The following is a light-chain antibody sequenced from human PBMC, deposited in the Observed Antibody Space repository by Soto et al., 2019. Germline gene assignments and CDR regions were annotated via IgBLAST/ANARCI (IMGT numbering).Light chain of an antibody. CDR1: QTIISW. V-gene: IGKV1-5*03. J-gene: IGKJ5*01. CDR2: MAS. Sequence: DIKITHLPSPLLESVEDRLTITSRASQTIISWLDWYQQKPGKAPQLLIYMASRLKSGVPSRFSGSGSGTEFTLTISSLQPEDFATYYCQHSYSYSDAFGQGTRLDIK. CDR3: QHSYSYSDA.